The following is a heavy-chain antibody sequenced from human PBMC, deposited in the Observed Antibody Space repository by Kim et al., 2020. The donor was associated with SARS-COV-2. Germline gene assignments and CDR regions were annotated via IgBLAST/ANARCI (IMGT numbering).Heavy chain of an antibody. Sequence: GGSLRLSCAASGFTFSSYAMHWVRQAPGTGLEWVAVISYDGSNKYYVDSVKGRFTISRDNSKNTLYLQMNSLRAEDTAVYYCARDPLPDYYYGMDVWGQGTTVTVSS. CDR3: ARDPLPDYYYGMDV. J-gene: IGHJ6*02. CDR1: GFTFSSYA. D-gene: IGHD1-26*01. V-gene: IGHV3-30*04. CDR2: ISYDGSNK.